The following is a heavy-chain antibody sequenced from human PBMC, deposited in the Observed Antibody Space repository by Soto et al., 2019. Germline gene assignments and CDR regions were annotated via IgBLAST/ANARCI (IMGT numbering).Heavy chain of an antibody. CDR2: IYYSGST. J-gene: IGHJ4*02. D-gene: IGHD6-19*01. Sequence: QLQLQESGPGLVKPSETLSLTCTVSGGSISSSSYYWGWIRQPPGKGLEWIGGIYYSGSTYYNPSLKSRVTISVDTSKNQFSLKLSSVTAADTAVYYCAQYRAVAGTAYWGQGTLVTVSS. CDR3: AQYRAVAGTAY. CDR1: GGSISSSSYY. V-gene: IGHV4-39*01.